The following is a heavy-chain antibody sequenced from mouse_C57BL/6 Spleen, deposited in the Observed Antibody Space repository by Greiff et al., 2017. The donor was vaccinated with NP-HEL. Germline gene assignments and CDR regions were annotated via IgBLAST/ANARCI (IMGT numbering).Heavy chain of an antibody. J-gene: IGHJ4*01. CDR2: ISYSGST. V-gene: IGHV3-1*01. CDR1: GYSITSGYD. CDR3: ARAGFYYAMDY. Sequence: DVQLQESGPGMVKPSQSLSLTCTVTGYSITSGYDWHWIRHFPGNKLEWMGYISYSGSTNYNPSLKSRISITHDTSKNHFFLKLNSVTTEDTATYYCARAGFYYAMDYWGQGTSVTVSS.